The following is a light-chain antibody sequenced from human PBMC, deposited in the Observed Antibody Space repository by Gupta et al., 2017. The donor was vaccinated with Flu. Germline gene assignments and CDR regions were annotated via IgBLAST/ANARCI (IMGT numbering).Light chain of an antibody. V-gene: IGKV3D-15*01. CDR2: GAS. Sequence: GRATLSCKTSQSVSTNLAWYHQKPGQAPRLLIYGASTRATGIPARFSGSGSGTEFTLTISSLQSEDFAVYYCQQYNTWPPITFGPGTKVDVK. J-gene: IGKJ3*01. CDR1: QSVSTN. CDR3: QQYNTWPPIT.